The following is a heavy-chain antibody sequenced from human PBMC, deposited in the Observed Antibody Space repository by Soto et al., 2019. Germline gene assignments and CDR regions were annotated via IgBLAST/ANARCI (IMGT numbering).Heavy chain of an antibody. Sequence: GGSLRLSCAASGFTFSSYGMHWVRQAPGKGLEWVAVISYDGSNKYYADSVKGRFTISRDNSKNTLYLQMNSLRAEDTAVYYCAKEYCGGDCYTPRYFQHWGQGTLVTVSS. CDR2: ISYDGSNK. CDR3: AKEYCGGDCYTPRYFQH. CDR1: GFTFSSYG. D-gene: IGHD2-21*02. V-gene: IGHV3-30*18. J-gene: IGHJ1*01.